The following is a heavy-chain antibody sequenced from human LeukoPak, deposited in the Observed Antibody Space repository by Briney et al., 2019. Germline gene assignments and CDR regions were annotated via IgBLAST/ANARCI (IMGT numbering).Heavy chain of an antibody. CDR2: IYYTGST. CDR3: ARARTGYFEGY. V-gene: IGHV4-59*12. CDR1: GGSISSYY. Sequence: SETLSLTCTISGGSISSYYWSWIRQPPGKGLEWIGYIYYTGSTNHNPSLKSRVTISVDTSKNQFSLKLSSVTAADTAVYYCARARTGYFEGYWGQGTLVTVSS. J-gene: IGHJ4*02. D-gene: IGHD3-9*01.